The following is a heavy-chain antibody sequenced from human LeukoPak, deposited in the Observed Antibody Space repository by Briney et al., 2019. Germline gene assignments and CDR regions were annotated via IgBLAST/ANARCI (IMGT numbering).Heavy chain of an antibody. CDR3: ARYYYYDSSGYLFDY. J-gene: IGHJ4*02. D-gene: IGHD3-22*01. CDR1: GGSISSYY. V-gene: IGHV4-59*01. Sequence: SETLSLTCTVSGGSISSYYWSWIRQPPGKGLEWIGYIYYSGSTNYNPSLKSRVTISVDTSKNQFSLKLSSVTAAATAVYYCARYYYYDSSGYLFDYWGQGTLVTVSS. CDR2: IYYSGST.